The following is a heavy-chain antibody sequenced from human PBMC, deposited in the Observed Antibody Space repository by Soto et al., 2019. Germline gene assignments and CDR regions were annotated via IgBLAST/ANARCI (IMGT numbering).Heavy chain of an antibody. V-gene: IGHV1-69*13. D-gene: IGHD2-2*01. Sequence: ASVKVSCKASGGTFSSYAISWVRQAPGQGLEWMGGIIPIFGTANYAQKFQGRVTITADESTSTAYMELSSLRSEDTAVYYCASGPASRVPAARSGWAIDYWGQGTLVTVSS. CDR3: ASGPASRVPAARSGWAIDY. J-gene: IGHJ4*02. CDR2: IIPIFGTA. CDR1: GGTFSSYA.